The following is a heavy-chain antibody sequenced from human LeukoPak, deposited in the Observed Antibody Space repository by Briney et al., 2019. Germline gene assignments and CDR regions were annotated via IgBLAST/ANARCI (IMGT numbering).Heavy chain of an antibody. D-gene: IGHD4-17*01. J-gene: IGHJ4*02. CDR1: GFMFSKYD. CDR2: IDRDGVT. V-gene: IGHV3-13*01. CDR3: ARENLEYGDYAIDY. Sequence: GGSLRLSCAASGFMFSKYDMHWVRQVTGKGLEWVSGIDRDGVTYYSGSVRGRFTTSRDNAKNSLDPQMNTLRAGDTGVYYCARENLEYGDYAIDYWGQGILVIVSS.